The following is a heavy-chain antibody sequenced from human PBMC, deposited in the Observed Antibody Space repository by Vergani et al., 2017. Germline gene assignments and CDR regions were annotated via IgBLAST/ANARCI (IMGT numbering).Heavy chain of an antibody. D-gene: IGHD6-19*01. CDR2: IYYSGST. V-gene: IGHV4-61*01. Sequence: QLQLQESGPGLVKPSETLSLTCTVSGGSISSSSYYWSWIRQPPGKGLEWIGYIYYSGSTNYNPSLKSRVTISVDTSKNQFSLKLSSVTAADTAVYYCARDGGSGWYGDAFDIWGQGTMVTVSS. CDR1: GGSISSSSYY. J-gene: IGHJ3*02. CDR3: ARDGGSGWYGDAFDI.